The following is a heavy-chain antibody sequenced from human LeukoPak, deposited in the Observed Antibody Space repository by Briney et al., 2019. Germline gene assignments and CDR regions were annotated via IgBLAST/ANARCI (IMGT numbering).Heavy chain of an antibody. CDR2: ITGSSSYI. CDR3: ARDRLEGGETFDS. D-gene: IGHD1-1*01. CDR1: GFGFRSYS. J-gene: IGHJ4*02. V-gene: IGHV3-21*01. Sequence: GGSLRLSCAASGFGFRSYSMDWVRQAPGKGLEWVSSITGSSSYISYADSVKGRFTISRDNAENSLFLQTNSLRPEDTAVYFCARDRLEGGETFDSWGQGTLVTVSS.